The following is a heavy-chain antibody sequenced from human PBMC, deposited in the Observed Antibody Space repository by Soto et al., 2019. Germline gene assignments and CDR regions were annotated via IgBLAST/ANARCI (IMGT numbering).Heavy chain of an antibody. J-gene: IGHJ1*01. CDR1: GGSISTNDLY. V-gene: IGHV4-31*03. CDR3: AEGEFYWTY. D-gene: IGHD2-21*01. CDR2: VHHTGSP. Sequence: QVQLQESGPGLVKPSQTLSLTCTVSGGSISTNDLYWTWIRQHPGTGLDWIGYVHHTGSPFYNPSLKRRLSISVDTYKNQCSLKLNSVTAADTAVYYCAEGEFYWTYWGQGALVTVSS.